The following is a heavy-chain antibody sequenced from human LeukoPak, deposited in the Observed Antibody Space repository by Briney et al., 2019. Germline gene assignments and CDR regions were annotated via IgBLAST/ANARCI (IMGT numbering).Heavy chain of an antibody. J-gene: IGHJ4*02. CDR3: ARESTMVRGVINY. CDR2: IKQDGSEK. D-gene: IGHD3-10*01. V-gene: IGHV3-7*01. Sequence: PGGSLRLSCAVSGFNFNTYWMTWVRQAPGKGLEWVANIKQDGSEKYYVDSVKGRFTISRDNAKNLLYLQMNSLRAEDTAVYYCARESTMVRGVINYWGQGTLVTVSS. CDR1: GFNFNTYW.